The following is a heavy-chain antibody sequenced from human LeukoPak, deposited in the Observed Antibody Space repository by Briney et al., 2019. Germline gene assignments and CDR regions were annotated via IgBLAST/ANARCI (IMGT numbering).Heavy chain of an antibody. Sequence: SETLPLTCTVSGGSISSGGYYWSWIRQHPGKGLEWIGYIYYSGSTYYNPSLKSRVTISVDTSKNQFSLKLSSVTAADTAVYYCARGGRNYYGSGSYVFFDYWGQGTLVTVSS. CDR1: GGSISSGGYY. CDR3: ARGGRNYYGSGSYVFFDY. J-gene: IGHJ4*02. D-gene: IGHD3-10*01. V-gene: IGHV4-31*03. CDR2: IYYSGST.